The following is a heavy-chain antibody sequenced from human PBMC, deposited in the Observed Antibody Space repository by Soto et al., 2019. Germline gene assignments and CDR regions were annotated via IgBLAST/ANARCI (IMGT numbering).Heavy chain of an antibody. CDR2: IYYSGST. V-gene: IGHV4-59*01. J-gene: IGHJ5*02. D-gene: IGHD3-3*01. Sequence: SSETLSLTCTVSGGSISSYYWSWIRQPPGKGLEWIGYIYYSGSTNYNPSLKSRVTISVDTSKNQFSLKLSSVTAADTAVYYCARDLRRPTIFGVVALDPWGQGTLVTVSS. CDR1: GGSISSYY. CDR3: ARDLRRPTIFGVVALDP.